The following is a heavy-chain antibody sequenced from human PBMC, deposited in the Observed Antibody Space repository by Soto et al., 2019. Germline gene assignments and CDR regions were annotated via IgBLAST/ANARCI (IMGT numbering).Heavy chain of an antibody. Sequence: GXSLKVSCKASAYTFTGYYMHWVRQAPGQGLEWMGWINPNSGGTNYAQKFQGRVTMTRDTSISTAYMELSRLRSDDTAVYYCARWASSNRLMRTYYFDYWGQGTLVTVSS. J-gene: IGHJ4*02. CDR2: INPNSGGT. CDR1: AYTFTGYY. D-gene: IGHD2-2*01. CDR3: ARWASSNRLMRTYYFDY. V-gene: IGHV1-2*02.